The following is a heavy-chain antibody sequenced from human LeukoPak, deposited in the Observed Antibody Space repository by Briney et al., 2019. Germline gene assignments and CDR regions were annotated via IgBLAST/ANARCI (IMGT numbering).Heavy chain of an antibody. CDR1: GFNLRSTW. Sequence: GGPLRHPCAASGFNLRSTWLHLVPQAPGKGPVWVSRIHSDGSSTIYADSVKGRFSISRYNARITLYLQMNSLRAEDTAVYYCVRDRYYVPDYWGQGTLVTVSS. V-gene: IGHV3-74*01. CDR3: VRDRYYVPDY. CDR2: IHSDGSST. D-gene: IGHD3-16*01. J-gene: IGHJ4*02.